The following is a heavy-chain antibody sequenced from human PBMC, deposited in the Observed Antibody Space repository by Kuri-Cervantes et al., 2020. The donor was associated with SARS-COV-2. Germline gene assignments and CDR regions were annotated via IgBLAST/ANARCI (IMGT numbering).Heavy chain of an antibody. D-gene: IGHD4-17*01. CDR3: ARHESDGDTYDY. CDR2: INHSGST. J-gene: IGHJ4*02. CDR1: GGSFSGYY. Sequence: SETLSLTCAVYGGSFSGYYWSRIRQPPGKGLEWIGEINHSGSTNYNPSLKSRVTVSVDTSKNQFSLKLSSVTAADTAVYYCARHESDGDTYDYWGQGTLVTVSS. V-gene: IGHV4-34*01.